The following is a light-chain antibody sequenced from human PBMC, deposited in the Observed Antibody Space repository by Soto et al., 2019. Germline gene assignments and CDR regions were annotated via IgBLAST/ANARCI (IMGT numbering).Light chain of an antibody. J-gene: IGKJ1*01. Sequence: EIVLTQSPGTLSLSPGERATLSCRASQSVHNTYLAWYQQKPGQAPRLLLYGASSRATGVPDRFSGSGSGTDFTLTISRLETEDFAVYYCQQYGGSATFGQGTKVDIK. CDR1: QSVHNTY. CDR2: GAS. CDR3: QQYGGSAT. V-gene: IGKV3-20*01.